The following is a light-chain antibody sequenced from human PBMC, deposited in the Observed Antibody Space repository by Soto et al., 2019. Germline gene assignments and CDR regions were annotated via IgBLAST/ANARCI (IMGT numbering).Light chain of an antibody. CDR1: QSVSTY. V-gene: IGKV3-11*01. CDR3: EQRNTWPPNT. CDR2: DAS. J-gene: IGKJ5*01. Sequence: EIVLTQSPVTLSLSPGERATLSCRASQSVSTYLAWYQVKPGQAPRLLIYDASRRASGVPARFSGSGSVTDFALPISSLERGDFALYCFEQRNTWPPNTFGQGTRLEI.